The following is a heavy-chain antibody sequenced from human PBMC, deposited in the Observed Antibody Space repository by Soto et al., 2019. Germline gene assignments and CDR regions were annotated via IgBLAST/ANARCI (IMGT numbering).Heavy chain of an antibody. Sequence: GGSLRLSCAASGFTFDDYAMHWVRQAPGKGLEWVSGISWNSGSIGYADSVKGRFTISRDNAKNSLYLQMNSLRAEDTALYYCAYFDYWGQGTLVTVSS. J-gene: IGHJ4*02. CDR2: ISWNSGSI. V-gene: IGHV3-9*01. CDR3: AYFDY. CDR1: GFTFDDYA.